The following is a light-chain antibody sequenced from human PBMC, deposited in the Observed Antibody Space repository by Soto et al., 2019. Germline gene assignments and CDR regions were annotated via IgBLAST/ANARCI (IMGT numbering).Light chain of an antibody. CDR3: SSYTSSSTLYV. V-gene: IGLV2-14*03. CDR2: DVT. J-gene: IGLJ1*01. CDR1: SSDVGHYDY. Sequence: QSALTQPASVSGSPGQSITISCTGTSSDVGHYDYVSWYQHHPDKAPKLIIYDVTNRPSGVSNRSSASKSGNTASLTISGLQPEDEAEYYCSSYTSSSTLYVFGTGTKLTVL.